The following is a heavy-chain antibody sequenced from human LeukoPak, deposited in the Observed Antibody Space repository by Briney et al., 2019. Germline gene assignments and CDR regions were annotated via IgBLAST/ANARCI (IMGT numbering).Heavy chain of an antibody. Sequence: GSLRLSCAASGFTVSSNYMSWIRQPPGKGLEWIGYISYSGNTNYNPSLKSRVTISVDTSGNQFSLKLSSVTAADTAVYYCARGRTYRSSSWFDPWGQGTLVTVSS. CDR2: ISYSGNT. V-gene: IGHV4-59*02. J-gene: IGHJ5*02. CDR1: GFTVSSNY. D-gene: IGHD6-6*01. CDR3: ARGRTYRSSSWFDP.